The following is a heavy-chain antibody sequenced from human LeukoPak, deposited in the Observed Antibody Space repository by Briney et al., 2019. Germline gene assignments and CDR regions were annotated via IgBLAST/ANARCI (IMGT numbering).Heavy chain of an antibody. D-gene: IGHD3-3*01. CDR2: INAGNGNT. CDR3: ARAPYYDFWSGAAPDYYYYGMDV. V-gene: IGHV1-3*01. Sequence: ASVKVSCKASGYTFTSYAMHWVRQAPGQRLEWMGWINAGNGNTKYSQKFQGRVTITRDTSASTAYMELSSLRSEDTAVYYCARAPYYDFWSGAAPDYYYYGMDVWGQGTTVTVSS. J-gene: IGHJ6*02. CDR1: GYTFTSYA.